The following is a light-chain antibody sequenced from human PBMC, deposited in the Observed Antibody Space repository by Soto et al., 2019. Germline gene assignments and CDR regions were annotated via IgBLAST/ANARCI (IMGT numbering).Light chain of an antibody. Sequence: DIQMTQSPSSLSASVGDRVTITCRASQSISTYLNWYQQTPGKAPKLLIYAASSLQSGVPSRFSGSGSGTDFTLTIGSLHPEDSATYYCQQSYSTPPTFGQGTKVEI. CDR2: AAS. CDR3: QQSYSTPPT. CDR1: QSISTY. V-gene: IGKV1-39*01. J-gene: IGKJ1*01.